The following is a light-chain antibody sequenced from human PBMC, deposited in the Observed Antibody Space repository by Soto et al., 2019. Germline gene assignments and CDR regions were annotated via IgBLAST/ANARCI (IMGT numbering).Light chain of an antibody. CDR2: AAT. Sequence: DIVLTQSPCTLSSSPGERATLSCRASQSVSSSYVSWYQQKPGQAPRLLIYAATSRATGIPDRFSGSGSGTGLTLTLSRLEPEDFEVYYCQQCGGSPLSTFGHGTKVDIK. CDR1: QSVSSSY. CDR3: QQCGGSPLST. J-gene: IGKJ3*01. V-gene: IGKV3-20*01.